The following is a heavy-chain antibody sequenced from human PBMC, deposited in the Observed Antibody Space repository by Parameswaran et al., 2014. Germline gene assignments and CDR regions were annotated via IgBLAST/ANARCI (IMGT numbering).Heavy chain of an antibody. CDR2: IYYSGGT. CDR3: VGKRAGSFPFTP. Sequence: WIRQPPGKGLEWIGYIYYSGGTYYNPSLMSRATMSVDTSKNQFSLNLNSVTAVDTAVYYCVGKRAGSFPFTPWGQGTLVTVSS. J-gene: IGHJ5*02. D-gene: IGHD1-26*01. V-gene: IGHV4-28*01.